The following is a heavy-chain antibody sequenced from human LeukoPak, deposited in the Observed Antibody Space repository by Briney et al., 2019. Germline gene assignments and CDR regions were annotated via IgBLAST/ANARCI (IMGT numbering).Heavy chain of an antibody. CDR1: GLTFSNYA. V-gene: IGHV3-23*01. CDR2: IVNNDADT. D-gene: IGHD1-14*01. J-gene: IGHJ5*02. CDR3: AKGKAHDNLDWFDP. Sequence: GGSLRLSCAASGLTFSNYAMTWVRQAPGKGLEWVSSIVNNDADTFYADSVKGRFTISRDNSKSTMYLQMNSLRADDTAVYYCAKGKAHDNLDWFDPWGQGTLVTVSS.